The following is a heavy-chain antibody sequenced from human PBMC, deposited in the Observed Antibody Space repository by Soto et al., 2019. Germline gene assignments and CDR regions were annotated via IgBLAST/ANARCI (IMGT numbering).Heavy chain of an antibody. CDR1: GFTFSSYA. J-gene: IGHJ6*02. CDR3: ARDFNKSRPVNYYYYYGMDV. Sequence: GGSLRLSCAASGFTFSSYAMSWVRQAPGKGLEWVSAISGSGGSTYYADSVKGRFTISRDNSKNTLYLQMNSLRAEDTAVYYCARDFNKSRPVNYYYYYGMDVWGQGTTVTVSS. CDR2: ISGSGGST. V-gene: IGHV3-23*01. D-gene: IGHD3-16*02.